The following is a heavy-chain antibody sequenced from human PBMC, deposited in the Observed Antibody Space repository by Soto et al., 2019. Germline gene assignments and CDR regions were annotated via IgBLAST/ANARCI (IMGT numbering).Heavy chain of an antibody. V-gene: IGHV1-69*13. CDR3: AREDGSGLSYYYGMDV. J-gene: IGHJ6*02. CDR1: GGTFSSYA. D-gene: IGHD3-10*01. Sequence: SVKVSCKASGGTFSSYAISWVRQAPGQGLEWMGGIIPIFGTANYAQKFQGRVTITADESTSTAYMELSSLRSEDTAVYYCAREDGSGLSYYYGMDVWGQGTTVTVAS. CDR2: IIPIFGTA.